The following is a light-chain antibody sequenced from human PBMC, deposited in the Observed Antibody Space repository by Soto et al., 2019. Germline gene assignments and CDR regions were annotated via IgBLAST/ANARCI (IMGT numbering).Light chain of an antibody. V-gene: IGKV1-5*03. CDR1: QTISSW. Sequence: DIQMTQSPSTLSGSVGDRVTITCRASQTISSWLAWYQQKPCKAPKLLIYKASTLKSGVPSRFSGSGSGTEFTLTISSLQPDDFASYYRQHYNSYSEAFGQGTKVELK. J-gene: IGKJ1*01. CDR3: QHYNSYSEA. CDR2: KAS.